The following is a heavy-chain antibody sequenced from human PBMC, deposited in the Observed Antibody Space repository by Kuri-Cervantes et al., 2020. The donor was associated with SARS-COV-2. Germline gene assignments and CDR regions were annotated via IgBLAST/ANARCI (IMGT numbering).Heavy chain of an antibody. J-gene: IGHJ4*02. CDR2: IYYSGST. D-gene: IGHD3-22*01. Sequence: SETLSLTCTVSGGSISSYYWSWIRQPPGKGLEWIGYIYYSGSTNYNPSLKSRVTISVDTSKNQFSLKLSSVTAADTAVYYCARRAPEYYYDSSGFDYWGQGTLVTVSS. CDR1: GGSISSYY. V-gene: IGHV4-59*01. CDR3: ARRAPEYYYDSSGFDY.